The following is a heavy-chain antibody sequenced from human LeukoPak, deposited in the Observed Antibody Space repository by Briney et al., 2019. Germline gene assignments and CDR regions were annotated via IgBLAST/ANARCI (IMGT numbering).Heavy chain of an antibody. V-gene: IGHV3-23*01. J-gene: IGHJ5*01. CDR3: ARDSSSNWYDY. CDR2: ITTSGTST. Sequence: GGSLRLSCAASGFTFSSYGMHWVRQAPGKGLEWVSDITTSGTSTYYADSVKGRFTISRDNSKNTLYLQLNSLRAEDTAVYYCARDSSSNWYDYWGQGTLVTVSS. CDR1: GFTFSSYG. D-gene: IGHD6-13*01.